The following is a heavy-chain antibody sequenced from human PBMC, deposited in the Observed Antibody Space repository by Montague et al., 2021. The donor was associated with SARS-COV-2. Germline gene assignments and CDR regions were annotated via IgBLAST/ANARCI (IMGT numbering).Heavy chain of an antibody. CDR2: IYYSG. V-gene: IGHV4-39*01. CDR3: ARLRYYGGNSGFQGLVDY. Sequence: SETLSLTCSVSGGSITSSSYYWGWIRQSPDKGLEWIGNIYYSGSTISVDTSKNQFSLKLSSVTAADTAVYYCARLRYYGGNSGFQGLVDYWGQGALVTVSS. CDR1: GGSITSSSYY. D-gene: IGHD4-23*01. J-gene: IGHJ4*02.